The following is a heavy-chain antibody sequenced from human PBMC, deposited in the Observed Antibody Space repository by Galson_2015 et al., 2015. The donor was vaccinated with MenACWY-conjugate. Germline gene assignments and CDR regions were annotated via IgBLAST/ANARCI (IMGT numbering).Heavy chain of an antibody. CDR1: GFSRTTSGVG. CDR3: VHIVITYGGLSGDDAFDF. Sequence: PARVNPAQPLKLPFTFSGFSRTTSGVGVGWIRQPPGKALEWIALIYWDAERRYSPSLRTRLAITKDTSRNQVVFTMANMDPVDTATYYCVHIVITYGGLSGDDAFDFWGRGTVVTVSS. CDR2: IYWDAER. D-gene: IGHD3-16*01. V-gene: IGHV2-5*02. J-gene: IGHJ3*01.